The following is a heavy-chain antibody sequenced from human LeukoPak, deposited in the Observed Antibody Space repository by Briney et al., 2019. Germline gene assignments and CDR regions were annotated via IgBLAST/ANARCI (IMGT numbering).Heavy chain of an antibody. D-gene: IGHD6-19*01. V-gene: IGHV6-1*01. J-gene: IGHJ4*02. CDR1: GESVSSKNGA. CDR2: TYYRSKWYN. Sequence: SQTLSVTCAISGESVSSKNGAWNWIRQSPSRGLEWLGRTYYRSKWYNDYAVPMNGRITINPDTSKNQFSLQLNSVTPDDTAVYYCARDEGASGWHTFDYWGQGTLVTVSS. CDR3: ARDEGASGWHTFDY.